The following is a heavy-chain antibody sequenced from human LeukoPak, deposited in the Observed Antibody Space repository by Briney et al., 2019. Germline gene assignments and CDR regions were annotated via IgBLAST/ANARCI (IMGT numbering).Heavy chain of an antibody. V-gene: IGHV1-8*03. CDR1: GYTFTSYD. CDR3: ARTPRYCSSTSCSYYFDY. Sequence: GASVKVSCKASGYTFTSYDINWVRQATGQGLEWMGWMNPNSGNTGYAQKSQGRVTITRNTSISTAYMELSSLGSEDTAVYYCARTPRYCSSTSCSYYFDYWGQGTLVTVSS. J-gene: IGHJ4*02. CDR2: MNPNSGNT. D-gene: IGHD2-2*01.